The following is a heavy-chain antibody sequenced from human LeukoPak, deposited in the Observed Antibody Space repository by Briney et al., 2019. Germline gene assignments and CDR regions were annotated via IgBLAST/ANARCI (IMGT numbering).Heavy chain of an antibody. D-gene: IGHD1-26*01. CDR2: VYHSGST. Sequence: SETLSLTCAVSGGSISSSNWWSWVRQPPGKGLEWIGEVYHSGSTNYNPSLESRVTISVDKSKNQFSLKLSSVTAADTAVYYCARDGGSYYSAFDIWGQGTMVTVSS. V-gene: IGHV4-4*02. CDR3: ARDGGSYYSAFDI. J-gene: IGHJ3*02. CDR1: GGSISSSNW.